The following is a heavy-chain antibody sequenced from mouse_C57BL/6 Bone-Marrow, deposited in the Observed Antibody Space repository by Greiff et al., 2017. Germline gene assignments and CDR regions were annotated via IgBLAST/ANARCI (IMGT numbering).Heavy chain of an antibody. V-gene: IGHV1-81*01. Sequence: QVQLQQSGAELARPGASVKLSCKASGYTFTSYGISWVKQRTGQGLEWIGEIYPRSGNTYYNEKFKGKATLTADKSSSTAYMGLRSLTSEDSAVYFCARRELGPWFAYWGQGTLVTVSA. D-gene: IGHD4-1*01. CDR1: GYTFTSYG. J-gene: IGHJ3*01. CDR2: IYPRSGNT. CDR3: ARRELGPWFAY.